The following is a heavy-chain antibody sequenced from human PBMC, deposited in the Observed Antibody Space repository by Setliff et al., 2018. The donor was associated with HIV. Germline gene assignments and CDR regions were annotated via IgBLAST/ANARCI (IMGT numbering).Heavy chain of an antibody. CDR1: GDSISSSSYY. J-gene: IGHJ6*03. V-gene: IGHV4-39*07. Sequence: SETLSLTCTVSGDSISSSSYYWGWIRQPPGKGLEWIGEIYHSGSTNYNPSLKSRVTISVDKSKNQFSLKLSSVTPADTAVYYCARDPGYYYMDVWGKGTTVTVSS. CDR2: IYHSGST. CDR3: ARDPGYYYMDV.